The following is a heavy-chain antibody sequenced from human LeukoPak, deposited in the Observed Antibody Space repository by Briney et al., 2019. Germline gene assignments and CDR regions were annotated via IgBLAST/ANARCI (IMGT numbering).Heavy chain of an antibody. D-gene: IGHD6-13*01. Sequence: GGSLRLSCAASGFTFSSYGMHWVRQAPGKGLEWVAVISYDGSNKYYADSVKGRFTISRDNSKNTLYLQMNSLRAEDTAVYYCAKARAAGIWLPLYFDYWGQGTLVTVSS. CDR1: GFTFSSYG. CDR2: ISYDGSNK. CDR3: AKARAAGIWLPLYFDY. V-gene: IGHV3-30*18. J-gene: IGHJ4*02.